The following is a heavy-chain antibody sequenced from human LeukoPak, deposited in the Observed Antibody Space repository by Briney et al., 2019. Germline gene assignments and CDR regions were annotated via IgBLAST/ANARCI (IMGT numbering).Heavy chain of an antibody. CDR2: ISSSSSYI. Sequence: KSGGSLRLSCAASGFTFSSYSMNWVRQAPGKGLEWVSSISSSSSYIYYADSVKGRFTISRDNAKNSLYLQMNSLRAEDTAVYYCAGDSYYYDGSGYYTYYFDYWGQGTLVTVSS. D-gene: IGHD3-22*01. J-gene: IGHJ4*02. CDR3: AGDSYYYDGSGYYTYYFDY. CDR1: GFTFSSYS. V-gene: IGHV3-21*01.